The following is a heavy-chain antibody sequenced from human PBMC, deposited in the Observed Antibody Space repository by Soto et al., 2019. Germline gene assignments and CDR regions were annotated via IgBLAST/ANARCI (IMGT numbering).Heavy chain of an antibody. CDR2: ISGSGGST. J-gene: IGHJ4*02. Sequence: EVQLLESGGGLVQPGGSLRLSCAASGFTFSSYAMSWVRQAPGKGLEWVSAISGSGGSTYYADSVKGRFTISRDNSKNTLYLQMNSLRAEDTAVYYCAKDGPTQLLWFGELSGTRDYWGQGTLVTVSS. D-gene: IGHD3-10*01. CDR3: AKDGPTQLLWFGELSGTRDY. CDR1: GFTFSSYA. V-gene: IGHV3-23*01.